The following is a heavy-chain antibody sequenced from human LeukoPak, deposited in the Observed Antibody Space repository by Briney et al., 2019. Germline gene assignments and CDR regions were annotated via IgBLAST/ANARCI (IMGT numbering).Heavy chain of an antibody. D-gene: IGHD3-9*01. Sequence: PGGSLRLSCAASGFTFDDYGMSWVRQAPGKGLEWVSGINWNGGSTGYADSVKGRFTISRDNAKNSLYLQMNSLRAEDTALYYCARDGGYDILTGHRSHYYYYYGMDVWGQGTTVTVSS. CDR1: GFTFDDYG. CDR2: INWNGGST. J-gene: IGHJ6*02. CDR3: ARDGGYDILTGHRSHYYYYYGMDV. V-gene: IGHV3-20*04.